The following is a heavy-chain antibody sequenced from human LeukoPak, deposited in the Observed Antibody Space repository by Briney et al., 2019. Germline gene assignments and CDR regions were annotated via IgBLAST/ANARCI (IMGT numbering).Heavy chain of an antibody. CDR2: IYYSGST. D-gene: IGHD1-7*01. V-gene: IGHV4-39*01. CDR3: ARLYGTTISFFDY. J-gene: IGHJ4*02. CDR1: GGSISSSSYY. Sequence: SETLSLTCAVSGGSISSSSYYWGWIRQPPGKGLEWIGSIYYSGSTYYNPSLKSRVTISVDTSKNQFSLKLSSVTAADTAVYYCARLYGTTISFFDYWGQGTLVTVSS.